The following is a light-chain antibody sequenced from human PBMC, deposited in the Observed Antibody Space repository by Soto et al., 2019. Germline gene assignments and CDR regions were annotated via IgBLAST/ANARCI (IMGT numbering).Light chain of an antibody. CDR1: QSVSSNN. J-gene: IGKJ1*01. Sequence: EIVLTQSPDTLSLSPGERATLSCRASQSVSSNNLVWYQQKVGQAPRLLIYGASSRATGIPDRFSGSGSGTDLPLSISRLETEDFAVYYCQQYGNSLWTSGQGTKVEIK. CDR2: GAS. CDR3: QQYGNSLWT. V-gene: IGKV3-20*01.